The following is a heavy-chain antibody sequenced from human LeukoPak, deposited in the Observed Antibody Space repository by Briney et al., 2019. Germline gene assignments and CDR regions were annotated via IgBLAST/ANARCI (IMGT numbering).Heavy chain of an antibody. CDR1: GYTFTGYY. CDR3: ARTPRGYSGYDPYPDYYYYYYGMDV. V-gene: IGHV1-2*02. J-gene: IGHJ6*02. CDR2: INPNSGGT. D-gene: IGHD5-12*01. Sequence: ASVKVSCKASGYTFTGYYMHWVRQAPGQGLEWMGWINPNSGGTNYAQKFQGRVTMTRDTSISTAYMELSRLRSDDTAVYYCARTPRGYSGYDPYPDYYYYYYGMDVWGQGTTVTVSS.